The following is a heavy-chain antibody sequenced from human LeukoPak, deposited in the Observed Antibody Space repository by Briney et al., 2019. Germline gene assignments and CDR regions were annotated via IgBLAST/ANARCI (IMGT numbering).Heavy chain of an antibody. Sequence: PGGSLSLSCAASGFIFSDFYFSWIRQAPGKGLEWVSSISSGGTKIFYADSVRGRFTISKDNAKISLYLQMNSLRAEDTAIYYCAREVYGPGSYYTPLGAFDIWGQGTMVTVSS. V-gene: IGHV3-11*01. D-gene: IGHD3-10*01. CDR2: ISSGGTKI. CDR1: GFIFSDFY. J-gene: IGHJ3*02. CDR3: AREVYGPGSYYTPLGAFDI.